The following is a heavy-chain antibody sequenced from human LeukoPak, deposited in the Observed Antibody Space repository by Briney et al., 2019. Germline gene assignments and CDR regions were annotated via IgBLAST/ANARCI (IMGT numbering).Heavy chain of an antibody. CDR2: IQDDESNK. J-gene: IGHJ6*03. CDR3: AKQMVERPHYYYMDV. V-gene: IGHV3-30*02. D-gene: IGHD2-15*01. Sequence: GGSLRLSCAAPGFIFSSFGMHWVRQAPGKGLDWVAFIQDDESNKFYADSVKGRFTISRDNSRNTLFLQMNSLRPEDTALYYCAKQMVERPHYYYMDVWGKGTTVTVSS. CDR1: GFIFSSFG.